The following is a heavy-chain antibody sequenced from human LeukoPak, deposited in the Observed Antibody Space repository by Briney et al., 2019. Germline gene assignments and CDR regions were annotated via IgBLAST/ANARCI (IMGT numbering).Heavy chain of an antibody. CDR3: AKGGYSGSYYAHYYYYMDV. V-gene: IGHV4-59*01. J-gene: IGHJ6*03. CDR1: GGSISSYY. CDR2: IYYSGST. Sequence: SETLSLTCTVSGGSISSYYWSWIRQPPGKGLEWIGYIYYSGSTNYNPSLKSRVTISVDTSKNQFSLKLSSVTAADTAVYYCAKGGYSGSYYAHYYYYMDVWGKGTTVTVSS. D-gene: IGHD1-26*01.